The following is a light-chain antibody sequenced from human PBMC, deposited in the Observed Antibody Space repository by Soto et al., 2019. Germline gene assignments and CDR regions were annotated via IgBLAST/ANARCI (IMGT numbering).Light chain of an antibody. CDR2: EVS. Sequence: QSALTQPPSASGSPGQSVTISCTGTSSDVGGYNYVSWYQQHPGKAPKLMIYEVSKRPSGVPDRFSGSKSGNTASLTVSGLQAEDEADYYCSSYAGSNKLYVFGTWTKLTVL. CDR1: SSDVGGYNY. J-gene: IGLJ1*01. CDR3: SSYAGSNKLYV. V-gene: IGLV2-8*01.